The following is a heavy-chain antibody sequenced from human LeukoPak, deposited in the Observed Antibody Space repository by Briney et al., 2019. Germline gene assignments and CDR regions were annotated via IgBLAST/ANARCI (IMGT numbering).Heavy chain of an antibody. CDR3: ARGRGGLEGEREDLDY. CDR1: GYTFTKDF. J-gene: IGHJ4*02. Sequence: ASVKVSCKPSGYTFTKDFMHWVRQAPGEGLQWMGMISPRGAGSIYAQKFRDRVTMTRDTSTSTVFMELSSLKSDDTAVYYCARGRGGLEGEREDLDYWGQGTLLTVSS. CDR2: ISPRGAGS. V-gene: IGHV1-46*01. D-gene: IGHD2-15*01.